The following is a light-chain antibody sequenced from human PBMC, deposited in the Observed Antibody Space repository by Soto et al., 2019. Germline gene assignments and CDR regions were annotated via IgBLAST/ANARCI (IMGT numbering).Light chain of an antibody. J-gene: IGKJ1*01. CDR2: DAS. CDR3: QQRSNWPT. CDR1: HDISNY. V-gene: IGKV3-11*01. Sequence: EVVLTQSPATLSLSPGERATLSCRASHDISNYLGWYQQKPGQAPRLLIYDASNRATGIPARLSGSGSGTDFTLTISSLEPEDFAVYYCQQRSNWPTFGQGTKVEIK.